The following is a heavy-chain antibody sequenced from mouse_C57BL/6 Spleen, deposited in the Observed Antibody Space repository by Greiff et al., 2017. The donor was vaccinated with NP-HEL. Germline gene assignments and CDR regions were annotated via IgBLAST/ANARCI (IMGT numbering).Heavy chain of an antibody. D-gene: IGHD1-1*01. V-gene: IGHV1-50*01. CDR2: IDPSDSYT. CDR1: GYTFTSYW. CDR3: ARKGYYYGSHWYFDV. J-gene: IGHJ1*03. Sequence: QVQLQQSGAELVKPGASVKLSCKASGYTFTSYWMQWVKQRPGQGLEWIGEIDPSDSYTNYNQKFKGKATLTVDTSSSTAYMQLSSLTSEDSAVYYCARKGYYYGSHWYFDVWGTGTTVTVSS.